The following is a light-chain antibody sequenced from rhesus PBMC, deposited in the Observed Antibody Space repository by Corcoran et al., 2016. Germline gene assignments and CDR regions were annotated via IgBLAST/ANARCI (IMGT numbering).Light chain of an antibody. CDR2: KAS. Sequence: DIQMTQSPSSLSASVGDRVTITCRASQGITNDLSWSQQKPGETPKLLIYKASSLQSGIPSRVSGSGSGMNFTLTISSLQPEDLATYYGQHYYSTPYSFGQGTKVEIK. J-gene: IGKJ2*01. CDR3: QHYYSTPYS. CDR1: QGITND. V-gene: IGKV1-25*01.